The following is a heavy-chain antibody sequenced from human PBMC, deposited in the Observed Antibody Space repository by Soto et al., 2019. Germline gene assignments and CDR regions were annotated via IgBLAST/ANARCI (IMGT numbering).Heavy chain of an antibody. CDR1: GFTFSSYG. D-gene: IGHD5-12*01. J-gene: IGHJ3*02. CDR2: ISYDGSNK. Sequence: QVQLVESGGGVVQPGRSLRLSCAASGFTFSSYGMHWVRQAPGKGLEWVAVISYDGSNKYYADSVKGRFTISRDNSKNTLYRQMNSLRAEDTAVYYCEVGGIVATGDDAFDIWGQGTMVTVSS. CDR3: EVGGIVATGDDAFDI. V-gene: IGHV3-30*03.